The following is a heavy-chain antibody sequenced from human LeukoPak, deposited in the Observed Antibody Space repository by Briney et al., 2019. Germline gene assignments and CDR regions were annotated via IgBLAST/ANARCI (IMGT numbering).Heavy chain of an antibody. V-gene: IGHV3-23*01. CDR3: AKDGGEYYDILTGYYPRLYYMDV. CDR2: ISGSGDST. J-gene: IGHJ6*03. D-gene: IGHD3-9*01. Sequence: PGGSLRLSCAASGFTFSSYAMNWVRQAPGKGLEWVSAISGSGDSTYYADSVKGRFTISRDNSKNTLYLQMNSLRAEDTAVYYCAKDGGEYYDILTGYYPRLYYMDVWGKGTTVTISS. CDR1: GFTFSSYA.